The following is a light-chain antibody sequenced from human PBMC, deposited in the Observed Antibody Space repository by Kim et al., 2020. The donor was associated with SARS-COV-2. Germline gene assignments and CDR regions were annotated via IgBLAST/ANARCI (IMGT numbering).Light chain of an antibody. CDR3: QVWDSNTWV. J-gene: IGLJ3*02. Sequence: SVALGQTASITCGASKIGSKNVHWYQQTPGQAPVMVIDRDTNRPSGIPERFSGSTSGNTATLTISGAQAGDEADYYCQVWDSNTWVFGGGTQLTVL. V-gene: IGLV3-9*01. CDR1: KIGSKN. CDR2: RDT.